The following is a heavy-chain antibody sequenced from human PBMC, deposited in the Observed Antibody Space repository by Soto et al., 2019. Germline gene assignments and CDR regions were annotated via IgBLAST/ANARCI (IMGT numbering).Heavy chain of an antibody. CDR3: APHVSCSGGSCQYDAFAI. J-gene: IGHJ3*02. CDR2: ITADGGT. Sequence: EVQVLESGGGLVQPGGSLRLSCEGSEFTVSGHAMTWIRQAPGKGPEWVSTITADGGTYYADSVKGRFAMSRDTSENTLYLQMNSLGAEEPAAYYCAPHVSCSGGSCQYDAFAIRGQGTMVTVSS. V-gene: IGHV3-23*01. D-gene: IGHD2-15*01. CDR1: EFTVSGHA.